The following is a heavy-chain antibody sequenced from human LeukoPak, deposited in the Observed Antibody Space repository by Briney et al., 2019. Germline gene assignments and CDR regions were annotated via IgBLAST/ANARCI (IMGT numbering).Heavy chain of an antibody. Sequence: PGGSLRLSCAASGFTFSSYWMHWVRQAPGKGLVWVSRINSDGSSTSYADSVKGRFTISRDNSKNMLYLQMNSLRAEDTAVYYCVKTGITLSWFDPWGQGTLVTVSS. V-gene: IGHV3-74*01. D-gene: IGHD1-7*01. CDR3: VKTGITLSWFDP. CDR2: INSDGSST. J-gene: IGHJ5*02. CDR1: GFTFSSYW.